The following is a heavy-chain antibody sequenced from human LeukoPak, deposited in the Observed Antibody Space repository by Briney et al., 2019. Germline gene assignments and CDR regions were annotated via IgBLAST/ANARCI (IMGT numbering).Heavy chain of an antibody. Sequence: GGSLRLSCAASGFSFSNSWMSWVRQAPGKGLEWVANIKQDGSEKYYVDSVKGRFTISRDNAKNSLYLQMNSLRAEDTATYYRARVLPGFFDYWGQGTLVIVSS. J-gene: IGHJ4*02. V-gene: IGHV3-7*01. CDR1: GFSFSNSW. CDR3: ARVLPGFFDY. CDR2: IKQDGSEK.